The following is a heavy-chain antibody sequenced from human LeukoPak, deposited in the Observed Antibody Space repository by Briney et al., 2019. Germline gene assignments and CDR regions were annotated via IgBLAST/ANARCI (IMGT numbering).Heavy chain of an antibody. CDR3: ARESGVECSGGSCVDPFDY. D-gene: IGHD2-15*01. CDR2: ISSSSSYI. Sequence: GGSLRLSCAASGFTFSSYSMNWVRQAPGKGLEWVSSISSSSSYIYYADSVKGRFTISRDNAKNSLYLQMNSLRAEDTAVYYCARESGVECSGGSCVDPFDYWGQGTLVTVSS. CDR1: GFTFSSYS. J-gene: IGHJ4*02. V-gene: IGHV3-21*01.